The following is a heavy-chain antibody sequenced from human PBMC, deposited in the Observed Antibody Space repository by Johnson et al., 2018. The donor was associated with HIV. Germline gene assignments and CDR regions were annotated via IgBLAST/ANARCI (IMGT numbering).Heavy chain of an antibody. CDR2: ISYDGSNK. D-gene: IGHD3-10*01. J-gene: IGHJ3*02. CDR1: GFTFSSYA. Sequence: QVQLVESGGGVVQPGRSLRLSCAASGFTFSSYAMHWVRQAPGTGLEWVAVISYDGSNKYYADSVKGRFTISRDNSKNTLYLQMNSLRVADTAVYYCARDRSLWFRELWPRDAFDMWGQGTKITVSS. V-gene: IGHV3-30-3*01. CDR3: ARDRSLWFRELWPRDAFDM.